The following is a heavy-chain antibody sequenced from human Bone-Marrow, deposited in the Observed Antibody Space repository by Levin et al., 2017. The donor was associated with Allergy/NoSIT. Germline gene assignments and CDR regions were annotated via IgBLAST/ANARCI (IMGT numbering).Heavy chain of an antibody. J-gene: IGHJ6*02. V-gene: IGHV1-8*01. Sequence: ASVKVSCKASGYTFTRHDLNWVREAPGQGPEWMGWMNPNSGQTGYAQKFKGRLTITRDTSITTAYMELNSLTSEDTAVYYCARGRVYYGEGLDVWGQGTTVIVSS. CDR1: GYTFTRHD. CDR3: ARGRVYYGEGLDV. D-gene: IGHD3-3*01. CDR2: MNPNSGQT.